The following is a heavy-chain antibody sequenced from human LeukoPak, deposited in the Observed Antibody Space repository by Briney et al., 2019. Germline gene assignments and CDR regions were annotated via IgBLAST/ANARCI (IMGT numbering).Heavy chain of an antibody. D-gene: IGHD5-18*01. Sequence: GGSLRLSCAASEFTFSNYEMNWVRQAPGKGLEWISCISGNSATIHYADSVKGRFTISRDNAKSSLFLQMDSLRAEDTAVYFCARGARQHTAMDLDSWGQGTLVTVSS. J-gene: IGHJ4*02. CDR1: EFTFSNYE. V-gene: IGHV3-48*03. CDR3: ARGARQHTAMDLDS. CDR2: ISGNSATI.